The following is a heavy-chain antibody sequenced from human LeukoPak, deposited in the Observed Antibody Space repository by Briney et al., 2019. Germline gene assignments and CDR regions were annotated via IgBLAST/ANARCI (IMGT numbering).Heavy chain of an antibody. D-gene: IGHD4-17*01. CDR2: INHSGST. Sequence: SETLSLTCAVYGGSFSGYYWSWIRQPPGKGLEWIGEINHSGSTNYNPSLKSRVTISVDTSKNQFSLKLSSVTAADTAVYYCARGFCDGDYYCYYFDYWGQATLVTVSS. J-gene: IGHJ4*02. CDR3: ARGFCDGDYYCYYFDY. CDR1: GGSFSGYY. V-gene: IGHV4-34*01.